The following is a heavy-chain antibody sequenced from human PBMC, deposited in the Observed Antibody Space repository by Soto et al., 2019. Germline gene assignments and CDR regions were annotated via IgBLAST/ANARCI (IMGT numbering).Heavy chain of an antibody. D-gene: IGHD3-3*01. V-gene: IGHV3-23*05. CDR1: GFIFRNHV. CDR3: AKIPSRGMIFGAGS. J-gene: IGHJ5*02. Sequence: GGSLRLSCAASGFIFRNHVLNWVRQAPGKGLEWVSAIDNSGDGSFYADSVKGRFIISRDNSNDTVFLHMNNLRLEDTAFYYCAKIPSRGMIFGAGSWGQGTLVTVSS. CDR2: IDNSGDGS.